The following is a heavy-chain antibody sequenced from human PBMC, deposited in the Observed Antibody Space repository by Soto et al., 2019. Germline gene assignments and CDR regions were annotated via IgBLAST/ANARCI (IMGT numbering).Heavy chain of an antibody. V-gene: IGHV4-59*08. D-gene: IGHD3-10*01. Sequence: PSETLSLTCTVSGVSISRYYWIWLRQPPGKGLEWIGYIYYSGSTNYNPSLKSRVTISVDTSKNQFSLKLSSVTAADTAVYYCARLWFGEPVDYWGQGTLVTVSS. CDR3: ARLWFGEPVDY. CDR2: IYYSGST. CDR1: GVSISRYY. J-gene: IGHJ4*02.